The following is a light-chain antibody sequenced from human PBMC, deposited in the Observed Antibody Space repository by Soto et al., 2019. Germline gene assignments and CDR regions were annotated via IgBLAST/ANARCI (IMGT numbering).Light chain of an antibody. Sequence: EIVLTQSPGTLSLSPGDRATLPCRASQRVKSSYLAWYQHKPGQAPRLLIYGTSSSATGIRDRFSGSGSGTDFTLTISRLEPEDFAVYYCQQYGSSITFGQGTRLE. CDR1: QRVKSSY. CDR2: GTS. J-gene: IGKJ5*01. V-gene: IGKV3-20*01. CDR3: QQYGSSIT.